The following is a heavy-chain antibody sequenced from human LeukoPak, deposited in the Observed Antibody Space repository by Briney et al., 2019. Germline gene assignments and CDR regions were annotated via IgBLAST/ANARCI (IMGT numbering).Heavy chain of an antibody. CDR3: ARSYYYDSSGYSPFDP. Sequence: SVKVSCKASGGTFSSYAISWVRQAPGHGLEWMGGIIPIFGTANYPQKLQGGVMITTAASTSTAYMALSSLRSEDTAVYYCARSYYYDSSGYSPFDPWGQGTLVTVSS. V-gene: IGHV1-69*05. CDR1: GGTFSSYA. CDR2: IIPIFGTA. J-gene: IGHJ5*02. D-gene: IGHD3-22*01.